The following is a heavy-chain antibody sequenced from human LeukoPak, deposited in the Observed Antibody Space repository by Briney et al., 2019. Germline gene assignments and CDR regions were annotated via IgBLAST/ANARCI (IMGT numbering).Heavy chain of an antibody. J-gene: IGHJ5*02. CDR3: ATRPDIAATGPGWFDP. Sequence: PSETLSLTCGVSGASVSSIGYSWSWIRQPPGRGLEWIGYIYQSGSTSYNPSLQSRVTISIDRSKNQFSLNLSSVTAADTAVYYCATRPDIAATGPGWFDPWGQGTLVTVSS. V-gene: IGHV4-30-2*01. CDR2: IYQSGST. CDR1: GASVSSIGYS. D-gene: IGHD6-13*01.